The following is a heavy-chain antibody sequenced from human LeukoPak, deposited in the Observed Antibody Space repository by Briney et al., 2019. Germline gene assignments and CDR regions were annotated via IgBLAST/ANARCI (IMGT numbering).Heavy chain of an antibody. J-gene: IGHJ5*02. V-gene: IGHV1-18*01. CDR3: ARDYGSISPVFDP. CDR2: ISAFNVNT. CDR1: GYTFTNYG. Sequence: ASVKVSCKASGYTFTNYGITWVRQAPGQGLEWMGWISAFNVNTNYPQKFQGRVTMTTDTPTSTAYMELRSLRSDDTAVYYCARDYGSISPVFDPWGQGTPVIVSS. D-gene: IGHD2-2*01.